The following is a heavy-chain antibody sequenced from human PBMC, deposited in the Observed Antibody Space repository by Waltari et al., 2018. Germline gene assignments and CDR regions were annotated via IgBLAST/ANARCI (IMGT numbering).Heavy chain of an antibody. CDR2: VHRSGKP. CDR1: GDSMSGRDW. Sequence: QVQLQESGPGLVKPSGTLSLTCAVSGDSMSGRDWWSWVRQAPGKGLEWVGHVHRSGKPHYSPSLRSRVTVSIDTSNKQFSLILTSATAADTAVYYCARDRGRGLYFDSWGQGTLVTVSP. CDR3: ARDRGRGLYFDS. V-gene: IGHV4-4*02. D-gene: IGHD2-15*01. J-gene: IGHJ4*02.